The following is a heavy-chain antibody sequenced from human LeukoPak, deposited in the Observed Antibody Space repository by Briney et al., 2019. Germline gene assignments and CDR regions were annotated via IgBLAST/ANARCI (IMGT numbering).Heavy chain of an antibody. D-gene: IGHD3-9*01. CDR3: ASDILTGSTTDY. CDR2: ISYDGSNK. Sequence: GGSLTPSCAASGLTFSSYAMHWVRQAPAKGLAWVAVISYDGSNKYYADSVQGRFTISRDNSKNTLYLQMNSLRAEDTAVYYCASDILTGSTTDYWGQGTLVTVSS. J-gene: IGHJ4*02. V-gene: IGHV3-30*04. CDR1: GLTFSSYA.